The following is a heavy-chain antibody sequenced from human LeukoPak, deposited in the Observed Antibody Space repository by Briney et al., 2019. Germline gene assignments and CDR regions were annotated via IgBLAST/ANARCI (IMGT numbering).Heavy chain of an antibody. CDR1: GLTFSSYA. J-gene: IGHJ6*03. CDR3: ARDSRKDGYNSGPYFYYYMDV. V-gene: IGHV3-30*14. Sequence: GRSLRLSCAASGLTFSSYAMHWVRQAPGKGLEWVAVISYDGSNKYYADSVKGRFTISRDNSKNALYLQMNSLRAEDTAVYYCARDSRKDGYNSGPYFYYYMDVWGKGTTVTISS. D-gene: IGHD5-24*01. CDR2: ISYDGSNK.